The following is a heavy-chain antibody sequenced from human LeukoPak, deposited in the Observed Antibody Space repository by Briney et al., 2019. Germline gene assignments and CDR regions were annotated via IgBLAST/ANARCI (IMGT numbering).Heavy chain of an antibody. CDR1: GFTFSNYA. Sequence: GGSLRLSCAASGFTFSNYAMHWVRQAPGKGLEWVAVISYDGSNKYYADSVKGRFTISRDNSKDTLYLQMNSLRVEDTAMYYCARSRYCNGGSCYFGSWFDPWGQGTLVTVSS. V-gene: IGHV3-30-3*01. J-gene: IGHJ5*02. CDR3: ARSRYCNGGSCYFGSWFDP. CDR2: ISYDGSNK. D-gene: IGHD2-15*01.